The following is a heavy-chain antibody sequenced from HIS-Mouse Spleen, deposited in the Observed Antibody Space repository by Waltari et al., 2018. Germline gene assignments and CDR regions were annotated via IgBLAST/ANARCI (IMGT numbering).Heavy chain of an antibody. V-gene: IGHV4-39*07. D-gene: IGHD6-13*01. CDR1: GGPISSSSYY. CDR2: IDYSGRT. J-gene: IGHJ2*01. CDR3: AREIPYSSSWYDWYFDL. Sequence: QLQLQESGPGLVKPSETLSLTCTVPGGPISSSSYYWGWIRQPPGKGLEWIGSIDYSGRTNYSPTLKRRVTIAVDTSKNQFSLKLSSVTAADTAVYYCAREIPYSSSWYDWYFDLWGRGTLVTVSS.